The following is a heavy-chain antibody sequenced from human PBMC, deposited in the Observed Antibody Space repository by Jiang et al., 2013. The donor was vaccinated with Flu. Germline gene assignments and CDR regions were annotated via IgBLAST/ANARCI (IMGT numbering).Heavy chain of an antibody. CDR3: VRGGKETAYDF. J-gene: IGHJ4*02. Sequence: SGAEVKMPGASVKVSCKTSGYTFTDYFMHWVRQAPGQGLEWMGWINSKSGGTNYAQKFQGRVTMTRDTSIRTAYMELSRLRSDDTAVYFCVRGGKETAYDFWGQGILVTVSS. V-gene: IGHV1-2*02. D-gene: IGHD5-18*01. CDR1: GYTFTDYF. CDR2: INSKSGGT.